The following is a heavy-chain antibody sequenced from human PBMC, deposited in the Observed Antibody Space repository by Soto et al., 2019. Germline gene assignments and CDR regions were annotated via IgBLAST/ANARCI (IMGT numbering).Heavy chain of an antibody. CDR2: IRSKANSYAT. Sequence: VQLVESVGGLVQPGGSLKLSCAASGFTFSGSAMHWVRQASGKGLEWVGRIRSKANSYATAYAASVKGRFTISRDDSKNTAYLQMNSLKTEDTAVYYCTRRGSREFDYWGQGTLVTVSS. J-gene: IGHJ4*02. CDR3: TRRGSREFDY. V-gene: IGHV3-73*02. D-gene: IGHD3-10*01. CDR1: GFTFSGSA.